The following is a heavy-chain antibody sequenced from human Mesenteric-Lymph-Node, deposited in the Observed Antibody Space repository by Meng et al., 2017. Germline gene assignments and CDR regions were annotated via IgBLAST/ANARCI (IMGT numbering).Heavy chain of an antibody. J-gene: IGHJ4*02. D-gene: IGHD6-19*01. V-gene: IGHV1-2*02. Sequence: QVPAVQSGGEVKKPGASVKVSCKASGYTFTGYYVYWVRQAPGQGLEWMGWIDPNSGGTSSVQNFQGRVTMTRDTSISTAYMELSRLRSDDTAVYYCARVRGVAGTNYFDYWGQGTLVTVSS. CDR3: ARVRGVAGTNYFDY. CDR1: GYTFTGYY. CDR2: IDPNSGGT.